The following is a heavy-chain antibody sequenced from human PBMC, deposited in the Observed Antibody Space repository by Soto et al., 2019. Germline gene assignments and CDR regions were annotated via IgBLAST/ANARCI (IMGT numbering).Heavy chain of an antibody. J-gene: IGHJ4*02. Sequence: GASVKVSCKASGYTFTSYGISWVRQAPGQGLEWMGWISAYNGNTNYAQKLQGRVTMTTDTSTSTAYMELRSLRSDDTAVYYCARDYSQTYYDFWSGYHNPFDYWGQGTLVTVSS. CDR1: GYTFTSYG. D-gene: IGHD3-3*01. V-gene: IGHV1-18*01. CDR3: ARDYSQTYYDFWSGYHNPFDY. CDR2: ISAYNGNT.